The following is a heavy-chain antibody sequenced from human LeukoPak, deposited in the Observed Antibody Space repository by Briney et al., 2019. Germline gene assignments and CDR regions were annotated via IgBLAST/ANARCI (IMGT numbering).Heavy chain of an antibody. CDR2: IKSKADGGTT. CDR3: VTEGIVRGVTFFDY. CDR1: GFTFSYVW. Sequence: GGSLRLSCAASGFTFSYVWMNWVRQSPGKGLEWIGRIKSKADGGTTDYADPVKGRFTFSRDESKSTLFLQMNSLKTEDTAIYYYVTEGIVRGVTFFDYWGQGTLVTVSS. J-gene: IGHJ4*02. V-gene: IGHV3-15*01. D-gene: IGHD3-10*01.